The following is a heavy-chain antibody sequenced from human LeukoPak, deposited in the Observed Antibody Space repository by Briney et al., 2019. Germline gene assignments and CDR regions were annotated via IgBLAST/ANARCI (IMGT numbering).Heavy chain of an antibody. J-gene: IGHJ4*02. CDR3: ARANSAYDFGDY. V-gene: IGHV1-18*01. CDR1: GYTLINYG. D-gene: IGHD5-12*01. Sequence: ASVEVSCEATGYTLINYGFIWVRQAPGQGLEWVGWISGYNGMTKYAQKFQGRVTMTRGTSTRTAYMELRSLRSDDTAIYYCARANSAYDFGDYWGQGSLVTVSS. CDR2: ISGYNGMT.